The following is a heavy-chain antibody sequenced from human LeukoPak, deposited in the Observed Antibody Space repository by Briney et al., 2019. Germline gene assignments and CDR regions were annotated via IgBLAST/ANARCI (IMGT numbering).Heavy chain of an antibody. CDR2: IKSKTDGGTT. D-gene: IGHD3-10*01. Sequence: GGSLRLSCAASGFSFSNAWMSWVRQAPGKGLEWVGRIKSKTDGGTTDYAAPVKGRFTISRDDSKNTLYLQMNSLKSEDTAVYYCSIDRGARDSWGQGTLVTVSS. J-gene: IGHJ5*01. V-gene: IGHV3-15*01. CDR3: SIDRGARDS. CDR1: GFSFSNAW.